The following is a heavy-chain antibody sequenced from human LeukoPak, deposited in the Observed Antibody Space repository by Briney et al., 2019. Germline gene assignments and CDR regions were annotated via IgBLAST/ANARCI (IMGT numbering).Heavy chain of an antibody. CDR3: ARVDCSSTSCYTSWFDP. Sequence: SETLSLTCTVSGGSISSYYWSWIRQPAGKGLKWIGRIYTSGSTNYNPSLKSRVTMSVDTSKTQFSLKLSSVTAADTAVYYCARVDCSSTSCYTSWFDPWGQGTLVTVSS. J-gene: IGHJ5*02. CDR1: GGSISSYY. CDR2: IYTSGST. D-gene: IGHD2-2*02. V-gene: IGHV4-4*07.